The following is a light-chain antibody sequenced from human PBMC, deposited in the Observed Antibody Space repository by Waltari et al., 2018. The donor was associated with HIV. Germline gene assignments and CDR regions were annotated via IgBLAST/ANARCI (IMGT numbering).Light chain of an antibody. CDR1: RSVSSSH. J-gene: IGKJ1*01. Sequence: EIVLTQSPGTLSLSPGERATLSCRASRSVSSSHLAWYQQKPGQAPRLLRYGASTRATGIPDRFSGSGSGTEFTLTVSRLEPEDFAVYYCQQYDSSPPGTFGQGTKVEIK. CDR2: GAS. CDR3: QQYDSSPPGT. V-gene: IGKV3-20*01.